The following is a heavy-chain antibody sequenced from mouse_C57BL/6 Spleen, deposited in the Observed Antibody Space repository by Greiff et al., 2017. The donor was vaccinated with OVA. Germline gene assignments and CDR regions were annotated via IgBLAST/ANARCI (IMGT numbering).Heavy chain of an antibody. D-gene: IGHD1-1*02. J-gene: IGHJ2*01. CDR3: ARGDYGRDLDY. Sequence: QVQLKESGAELVKPGASVKISCKASGYAFSSYWMNWVKQRPGKGLEWIGQIYPGDGDTNYNGKFKGKATLTADKSSSTAYMQLSSLTSEDSAVYFCARGDYGRDLDYWGQGTTLTVSS. CDR1: GYAFSSYW. V-gene: IGHV1-80*01. CDR2: IYPGDGDT.